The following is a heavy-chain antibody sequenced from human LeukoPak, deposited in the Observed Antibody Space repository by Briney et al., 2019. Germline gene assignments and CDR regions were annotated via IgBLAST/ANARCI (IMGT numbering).Heavy chain of an antibody. J-gene: IGHJ4*02. D-gene: IGHD3-22*01. CDR1: GGSISSGSYY. Sequence: SQTLSLTCTVSGGSISSGSYYWSWIRQPAGKGLEWIGRIYTSGSTNYNPSLKSRVTMSVDTSKNQFSLKLSSVTAADTAVYYCARDPADSSGTYYFDYWGQGTLVTVSS. V-gene: IGHV4-61*02. CDR2: IYTSGST. CDR3: ARDPADSSGTYYFDY.